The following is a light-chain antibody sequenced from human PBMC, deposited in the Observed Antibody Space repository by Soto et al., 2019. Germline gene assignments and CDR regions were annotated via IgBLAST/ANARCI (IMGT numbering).Light chain of an antibody. CDR1: QSLTSGY. CDR2: GAS. V-gene: IGKV3-20*01. J-gene: IGKJ2*01. Sequence: EIVLTQSAGTLSLSPGERATLSCKTSQSLTSGYLAWYQQKHGQALRLLIYGASNRATGIPDRFSGAGSGTDFTLTLSRLEPEDVAVYYCQQYGTAPFTFGQGTKVEIK. CDR3: QQYGTAPFT.